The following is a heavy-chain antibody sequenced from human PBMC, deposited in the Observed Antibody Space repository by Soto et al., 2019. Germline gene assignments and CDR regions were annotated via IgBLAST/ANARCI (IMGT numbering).Heavy chain of an antibody. CDR2: IWYDGSNK. Sequence: PGGSLRLSCAASGFTFSSYGMHWVHQAPGKGLEWVAVIWYDGSNKYYADSVKGRFTISRDNSKNTLYLQMNSLRAEDTAVYYCARSPAAAYYYYYGMDVWGQGTTVTVSS. V-gene: IGHV3-33*01. CDR3: ARSPAAAYYYYYGMDV. CDR1: GFTFSSYG. J-gene: IGHJ6*02. D-gene: IGHD6-13*01.